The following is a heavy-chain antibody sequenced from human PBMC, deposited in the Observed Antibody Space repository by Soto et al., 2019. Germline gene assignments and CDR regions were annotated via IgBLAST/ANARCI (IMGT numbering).Heavy chain of an antibody. CDR2: IYYSGST. CDR3: ARHDLQGRYSSGLYYYGMDV. J-gene: IGHJ6*02. V-gene: IGHV4-39*01. CDR1: GGSLGGSGGC. D-gene: IGHD3-22*01. Sequence: SETLCLTCTVAGGSLGGSGGCWGWIRQPPGKGLEWIGSIYYSGSTYYNPSLKSRVTISVDTSKNQFSLKLSSVTAADTAVYYCARHDLQGRYSSGLYYYGMDVWGQGTTVTVSS.